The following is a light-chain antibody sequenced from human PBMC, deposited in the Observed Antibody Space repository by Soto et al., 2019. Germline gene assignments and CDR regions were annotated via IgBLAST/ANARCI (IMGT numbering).Light chain of an antibody. V-gene: IGLV2-23*01. CDR2: EAT. CDR1: SNDVGRYNL. CDR3: GTWDSSLSAYV. J-gene: IGLJ1*01. Sequence: QSALTQPASVSGSPEQSITISCTGTSNDVGRYNLVSWYQQHPGKAPKVMIYEATKRPSGVSNRFSGSKSGNTASLTISGLQAEDEADYYCGTWDSSLSAYVFGTGTKLTVL.